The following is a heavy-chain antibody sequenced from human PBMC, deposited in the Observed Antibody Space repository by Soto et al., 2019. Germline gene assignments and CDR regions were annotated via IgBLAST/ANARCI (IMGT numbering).Heavy chain of an antibody. CDR2: ISYDGSNK. Sequence: GVLLRVSWAASGGTFSSYGSRWVSQAQGKGLEWVAVISYDGSNKYYADSVKGRFTISRDNSKNTLYLQMNSLRAEDTAVYYCARDYYRFNSGYGFSMDVWGQGTTVTVYS. D-gene: IGHD5-12*01. V-gene: IGHV3-30-3*01. CDR1: GGTFSSYG. J-gene: IGHJ6*02. CDR3: ARDYYRFNSGYGFSMDV.